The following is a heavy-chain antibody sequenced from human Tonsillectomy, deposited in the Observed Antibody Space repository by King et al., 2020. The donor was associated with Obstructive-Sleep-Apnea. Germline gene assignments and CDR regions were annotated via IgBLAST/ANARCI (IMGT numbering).Heavy chain of an antibody. J-gene: IGHJ4*02. V-gene: IGHV3-30*18. D-gene: IGHD3-9*01. CDR3: AKTRYFDWPFDY. CDR2: ISYDESKK. CDR1: GFTFSSYG. Sequence: VQLVESGGGVVQPGRSLRLSCAASGFTFSSYGMHWVRQAPGKGLEWVAVISYDESKKYYADSVKGRFTISRDNSKNTLYLQMNSLRAEDTAVYYCAKTRYFDWPFDYWGQGTLVTVSS.